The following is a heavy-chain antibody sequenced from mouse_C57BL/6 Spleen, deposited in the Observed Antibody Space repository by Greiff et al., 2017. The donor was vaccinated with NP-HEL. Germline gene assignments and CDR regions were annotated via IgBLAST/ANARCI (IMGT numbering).Heavy chain of an antibody. V-gene: IGHV6-3*01. J-gene: IGHJ3*01. CDR2: IRLKSDNYAT. CDR3: TAYKGWFAY. Sequence: EVKLVESGGGLVQPGGSMKLSCVASGFTFSNYWMNWVRQSPEKGLEWVAQIRLKSDNYATHYAESVKGRFTISRDDSKSSVYLQMNNLRAEDTGIYYCTAYKGWFAYWGQGTLVTVSA. D-gene: IGHD1-3*01. CDR1: GFTFSNYW.